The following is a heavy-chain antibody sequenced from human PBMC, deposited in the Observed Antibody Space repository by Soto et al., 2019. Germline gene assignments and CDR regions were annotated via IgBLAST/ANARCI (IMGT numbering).Heavy chain of an antibody. Sequence: QIQVVQSGAEVKEPGASVKVSCMASGYSSSNYYTHWVRQAPGQGLEWMGIVNPNGASTNYAQRFQGRVTLTRDTSTNTDYMELSRLTSDDTAVYFCASVTTIWSNWGKGTLVTVSS. CDR3: ASVTTIWSN. D-gene: IGHD2-21*02. CDR2: VNPNGAST. J-gene: IGHJ4*02. V-gene: IGHV1-46*01. CDR1: GYSSSNYY.